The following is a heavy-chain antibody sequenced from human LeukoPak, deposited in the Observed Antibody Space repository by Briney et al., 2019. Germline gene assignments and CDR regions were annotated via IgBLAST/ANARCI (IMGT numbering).Heavy chain of an antibody. D-gene: IGHD4-23*01. CDR2: INHSGST. CDR3: ARAGDLEVTQSGYFDY. CDR1: GGSFSGYY. V-gene: IGHV4-34*01. J-gene: IGHJ4*02. Sequence: SETLSLTCAVYGGSFSGYYWSWIRQPPGKGLEWIGEINHSGSTNYNPSLKSRVTISVDTSKNQFSLKLSSVTAADTAVYYCARAGDLEVTQSGYFDYWGQGTLVTVSS.